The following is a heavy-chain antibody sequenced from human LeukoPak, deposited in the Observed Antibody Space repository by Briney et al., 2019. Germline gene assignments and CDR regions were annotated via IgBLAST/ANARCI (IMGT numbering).Heavy chain of an antibody. CDR3: ARHVVGVATTFDY. CDR1: GGSISSYY. Sequence: SETLSLTCTVSGGSISSYYWSWIRQPPGKGLEWIGYIYYSGSINYNPSLESRVTISVDTFKNQFSLKLSSVTAADTAVYYCARHVVGVATTFDYWGQGTLVTVSS. J-gene: IGHJ4*02. V-gene: IGHV4-59*08. CDR2: IYYSGSI. D-gene: IGHD5-24*01.